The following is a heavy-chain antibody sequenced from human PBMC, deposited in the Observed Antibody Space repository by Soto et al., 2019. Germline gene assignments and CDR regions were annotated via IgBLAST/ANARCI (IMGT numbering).Heavy chain of an antibody. V-gene: IGHV4-39*01. CDR3: PTRSRVRSGIWYAFDP. CDR2: IYYSGST. CDR1: GGSISSRSYC. Sequence: ETLSVACTVSGGSISSRSYCWGWIRQPPGKGLEWIGSIYYSGSTYYNPSLKSRVTISVDTSKSLLPLKLSPVTAPDRAVYYSPTRSRVRSGIWYAFDPWGQGTLVTVSS. D-gene: IGHD6-13*01. J-gene: IGHJ5*02.